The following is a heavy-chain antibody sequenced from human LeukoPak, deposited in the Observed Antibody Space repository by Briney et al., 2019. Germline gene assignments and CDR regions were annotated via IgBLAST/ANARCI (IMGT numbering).Heavy chain of an antibody. CDR3: AKRYSSGWGDAFDI. D-gene: IGHD6-25*01. V-gene: IGHV3-11*01. CDR1: GFSFSNSY. J-gene: IGHJ3*02. CDR2: ISGSGSDI. Sequence: PGESLRLSCVVSGFSFSNSYMTWIRQTPGKGLESLAYISGSGSDIYYADSVKGRFTISRDNAKNSLYLQMNSLRAEDTAVYYCAKRYSSGWGDAFDIWGQGTMVTVSS.